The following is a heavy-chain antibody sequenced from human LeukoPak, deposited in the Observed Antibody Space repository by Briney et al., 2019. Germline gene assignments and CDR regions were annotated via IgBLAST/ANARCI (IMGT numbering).Heavy chain of an antibody. V-gene: IGHV3-30*18. Sequence: GGSLRLSCAASGFTFSSYGMHWVRQAPGKGLEWVAVISYDGSNKYYADSVKGRFTISRDNSKNTLYLQMNSLRAEDTAVYYCAKDLWVHWGQGTLVTVSS. CDR2: ISYDGSNK. CDR3: AKDLWVH. D-gene: IGHD1-1*01. CDR1: GFTFSSYG. J-gene: IGHJ4*02.